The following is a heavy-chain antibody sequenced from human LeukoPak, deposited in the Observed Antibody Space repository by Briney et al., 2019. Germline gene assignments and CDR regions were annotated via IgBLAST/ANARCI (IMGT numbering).Heavy chain of an antibody. CDR3: ARVHSSGYYLFYFDY. J-gene: IGHJ4*02. CDR1: GFTFSSYW. D-gene: IGHD3-22*01. Sequence: GGSLRLSCAASGFTFSSYWMHWVRQAPGKGLVWVSRINSDGTSTNYADSVKGRFTISRDNAKNTLYLQMNSLRAGDTAVYYCARVHSSGYYLFYFDYWGQGTLVTVSS. V-gene: IGHV3-74*01. CDR2: INSDGTST.